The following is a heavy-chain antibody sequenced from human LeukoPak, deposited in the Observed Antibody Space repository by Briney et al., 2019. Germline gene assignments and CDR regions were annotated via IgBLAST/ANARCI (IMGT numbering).Heavy chain of an antibody. CDR2: IKTDGITT. J-gene: IGHJ5*01. Sequence: GGSLRLSCSASGFSFNTYWMHWVRQGPGKGLVWVSRIKTDGITTTYADPVKGRFTISRDNAKNTLYLQMNGLRVEDTAVYYCARAGQGFDSWGQGTLVTVSS. V-gene: IGHV3-74*01. CDR1: GFSFNTYW. CDR3: ARAGQGFDS.